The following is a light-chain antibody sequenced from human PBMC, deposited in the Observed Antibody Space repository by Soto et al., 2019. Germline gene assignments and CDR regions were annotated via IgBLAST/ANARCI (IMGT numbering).Light chain of an antibody. Sequence: EIVMTHSPAPLSVSPGERATLSCSASQSVSSNLAWYQQKPGQAPRLLIYGAPTRATGIPARFSGSGSGTEFTLTISSLQSEDFAVYYCQQRSNWLFGQGTRLEI. J-gene: IGKJ5*01. CDR2: GAP. CDR1: QSVSSN. V-gene: IGKV3-15*01. CDR3: QQRSNWL.